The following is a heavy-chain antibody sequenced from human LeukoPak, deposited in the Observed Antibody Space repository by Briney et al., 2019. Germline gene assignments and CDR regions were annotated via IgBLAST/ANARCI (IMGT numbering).Heavy chain of an antibody. J-gene: IGHJ4*02. CDR1: DFTFSSHW. CDR2: LSGDGITT. D-gene: IGHD6-13*01. V-gene: IGHV3-74*01. Sequence: PGGSLRLSCAASDFTFSSHWMYWVRQAPGKGLVWVARLSGDGITTRHADSVKSRFTISRDNAKNTLYLQMNSLRVEDTALYYCARGIASSRSVAIDLWGQGTLVAVSS. CDR3: ARGIASSRSVAIDL.